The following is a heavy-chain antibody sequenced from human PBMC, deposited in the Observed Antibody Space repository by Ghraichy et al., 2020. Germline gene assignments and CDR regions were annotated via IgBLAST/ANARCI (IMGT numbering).Heavy chain of an antibody. CDR2: VYYTGST. CDR1: GGSISTYY. J-gene: IGHJ5*02. V-gene: IGHV4-59*01. Sequence: SQTLSLTCTVSGGSISTYYWNWIRQPPGKGLEWIGYVYYTGSTNYIPSLKSRVTISVDTSMNQFSLKLSSVTAADTAVYYCARGGYDFWSAYPNWFDPWGQGTLVTVSS. CDR3: ARGGYDFWSAYPNWFDP. D-gene: IGHD3-3*01.